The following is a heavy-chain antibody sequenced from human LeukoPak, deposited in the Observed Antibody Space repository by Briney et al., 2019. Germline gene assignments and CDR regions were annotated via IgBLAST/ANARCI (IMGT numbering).Heavy chain of an antibody. V-gene: IGHV3-11*01. CDR1: GFTFSDYY. CDR3: ARDLVDFASWFDP. Sequence: GGSLRLSCAASGFTFSDYYMSWIRQAPGKGLEWVSYISSGGSTIYYADSVKGRFTISRDNAKNSLYLQMNSLRAEDTAVYYCARDLVDFASWFDPWAREPWSPSPQ. J-gene: IGHJ5*02. CDR2: ISSGGSTI.